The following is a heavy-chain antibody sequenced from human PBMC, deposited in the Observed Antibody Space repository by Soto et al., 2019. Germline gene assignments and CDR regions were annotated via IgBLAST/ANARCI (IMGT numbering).Heavy chain of an antibody. V-gene: IGHV4-31*03. Sequence: QVHLQESGPGVVKPSQTLSLTCSVSGDSITSDGFYWSWIRQHPGNGLEWIGDIYYSGGASYNPALNPALKRRVSMSLDTAESHLSLKLASVTAADTAVYYCARRHDTLSGPDAFGVWGPGTMVHVSS. J-gene: IGHJ3*01. D-gene: IGHD1-1*01. CDR3: ARRHDTLSGPDAFGV. CDR1: GDSITSDGFY. CDR2: IYYSGGA.